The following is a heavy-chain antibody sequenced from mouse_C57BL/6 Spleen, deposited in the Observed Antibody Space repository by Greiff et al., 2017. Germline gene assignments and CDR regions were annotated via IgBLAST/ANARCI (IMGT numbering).Heavy chain of an antibody. V-gene: IGHV1-74*01. CDR3: ATRACDSEGLDY. CDR2: IHPSDSDT. Sequence: QVQLQQPGAELVKPGASVKLSCTASGYTFTSYWMHCVKQRPGQGLEWIGRIHPSDSDTNYNQKFKDKATLTVDKSSSTAYMQLSSLTSVDAAVYYCATRACDSEGLDYWGQGTALTVSS. CDR1: GYTFTSYW. D-gene: IGHD2-12*01. J-gene: IGHJ2*01.